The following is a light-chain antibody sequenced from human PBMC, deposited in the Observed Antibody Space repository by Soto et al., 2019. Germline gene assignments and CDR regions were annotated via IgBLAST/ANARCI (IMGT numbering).Light chain of an antibody. V-gene: IGKV1-12*01. CDR2: AAS. CDR3: QQAYSFPIT. CDR1: QGISRV. Sequence: DIQMTQSPSTVSASVGDRVTMTCRASQGISRVLGWYQQKPGNAPKILIFAASSLQSGVPSRFSGSGSGTDFTLTISNLQPEDFATYYCQQAYSFPITFGQGTRLEI. J-gene: IGKJ5*01.